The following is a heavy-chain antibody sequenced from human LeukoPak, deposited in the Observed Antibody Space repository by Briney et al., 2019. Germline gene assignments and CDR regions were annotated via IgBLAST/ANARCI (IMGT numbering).Heavy chain of an antibody. J-gene: IGHJ3*02. CDR1: GYSISSGYY. CDR2: IASVGNPT. CDR3: AKVESSYDSSLI. Sequence: PSETLSLTCTVSGYSISSGYYWGWIRQPPGKGLEWVSYIASVGNPTYYADSVKGRFTISRDNSKNTLYLQMNSLRAEDTAVYYCAKVESSYDSSLIWGQGAMVTVSS. V-gene: IGHV3-11*01. D-gene: IGHD3-22*01.